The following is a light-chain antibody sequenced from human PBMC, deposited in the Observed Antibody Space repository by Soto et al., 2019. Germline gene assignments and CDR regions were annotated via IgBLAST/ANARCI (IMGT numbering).Light chain of an antibody. Sequence: IVMTQSPATLSVSPGERATLSCRASQGIGSTLAWYQQKPGQTPRLLIYDASTRATGIPARFSGIGSGTEFTLIISSLQSEDFGVYYCQHYKKWPLSFGGGTKVDIX. CDR1: QGIGST. V-gene: IGKV3-15*01. J-gene: IGKJ4*01. CDR2: DAS. CDR3: QHYKKWPLS.